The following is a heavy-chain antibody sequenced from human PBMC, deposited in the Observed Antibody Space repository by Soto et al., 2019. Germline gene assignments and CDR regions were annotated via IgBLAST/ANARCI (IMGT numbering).Heavy chain of an antibody. Sequence: QITLKESGPTLVKPTQTLTLTCTFSGFSLSTSGVGVTWIRQPPGKALEWLALIYWDDDKRYSPSLKTRLTITKDTSRNQVVLTMTNMDPLDTATYYCAHIGGSANYYPNDFDYWGQGSLVTVSS. CDR1: GFSLSTSGVG. D-gene: IGHD3-10*01. J-gene: IGHJ4*02. V-gene: IGHV2-5*02. CDR2: IYWDDDK. CDR3: AHIGGSANYYPNDFDY.